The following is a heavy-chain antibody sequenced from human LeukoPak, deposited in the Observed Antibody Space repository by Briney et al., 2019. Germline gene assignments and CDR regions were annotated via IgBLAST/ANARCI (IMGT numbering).Heavy chain of an antibody. CDR3: ARDRRGGDCNDY. J-gene: IGHJ4*02. D-gene: IGHD2-21*02. CDR1: GFTFSSYS. CDR2: ISSSSSYI. V-gene: IGHV3-21*01. Sequence: PGGSLRLSCAASGFTFSSYSMNWVRQAPGKGLEWVSSISSSSSYIYYADSVKGRFTISRDNAKNSLYLQMNSLRAEDTAVYYCARDRRGGDCNDYWGQGTLVTVSS.